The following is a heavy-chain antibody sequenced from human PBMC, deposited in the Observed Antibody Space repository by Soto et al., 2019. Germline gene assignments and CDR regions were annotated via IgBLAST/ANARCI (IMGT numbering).Heavy chain of an antibody. CDR2: IIPIFGTA. CDR1: GGTFSSYA. CDR3: AKDMIAVAGRLYYYYGMDV. J-gene: IGHJ6*02. V-gene: IGHV1-69*06. Sequence: QVQLVQSGAEVKKPGSSVKVSCKASGGTFSSYAISWVRQAPGQGLEWMGGIIPIFGTANYAQKFQGRVTITADKSTSTAYMELSSLRAEDTAVYYCAKDMIAVAGRLYYYYGMDVWGQGTTVTVSS. D-gene: IGHD6-19*01.